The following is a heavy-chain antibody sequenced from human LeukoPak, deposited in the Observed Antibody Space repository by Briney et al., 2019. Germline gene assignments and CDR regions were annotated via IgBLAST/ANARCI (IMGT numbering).Heavy chain of an antibody. CDR1: GGSISGTNW. V-gene: IGHV4/OR15-8*02. J-gene: IGHJ4*02. Sequence: SETLSLTCGVSGGSISGTNWWSWVCQPPGQGLEWIGEISLAGQTNYNPSLNGRVTMSLDKSSNQLSLHLTSVAAADTATYYCSRESGPFCPFGYWGQGTLVIVSS. CDR2: ISLAGQT. D-gene: IGHD1-26*01. CDR3: SRESGPFCPFGY.